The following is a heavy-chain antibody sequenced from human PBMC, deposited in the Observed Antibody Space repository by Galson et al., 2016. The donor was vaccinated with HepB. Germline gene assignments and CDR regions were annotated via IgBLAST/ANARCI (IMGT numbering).Heavy chain of an antibody. CDR2: ISAHNGNT. Sequence: SVKVSCKASGYTFKSFGISWVRQAPGRGLEWLGWISAHNGNTNYAQTLQGRVTMTTDAFTTTAYMELRSLRSDDTAVYYCAREGWYLDYWGQGTLVTVSS. V-gene: IGHV1-18*01. CDR1: GYTFKSFG. J-gene: IGHJ4*02. CDR3: AREGWYLDY. D-gene: IGHD2-15*01.